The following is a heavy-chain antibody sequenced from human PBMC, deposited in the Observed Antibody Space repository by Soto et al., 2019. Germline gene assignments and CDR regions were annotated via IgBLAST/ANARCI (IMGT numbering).Heavy chain of an antibody. Sequence: LRLSCAASGFTFSIYAMTWVRHSPVKGLELVSSMSRTGDNTYYADSVKGRFTISRDNSKNTLYLQMNSLRAEDTAIYYCAKDQSNSNPLYYFDFWGPGTLVTVSS. J-gene: IGHJ4*02. CDR1: GFTFSIYA. CDR2: MSRTGDNT. D-gene: IGHD3-22*01. V-gene: IGHV3-23*01. CDR3: AKDQSNSNPLYYFDF.